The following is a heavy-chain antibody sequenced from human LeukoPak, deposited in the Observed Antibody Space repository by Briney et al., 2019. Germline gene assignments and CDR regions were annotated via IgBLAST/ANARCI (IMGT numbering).Heavy chain of an antibody. J-gene: IGHJ6*02. CDR1: EFPFCALY. Sequence: GGSLRLSCAAPEFPFCALYMLYMRQSRGRGLEWFSYISSSGSTIYYADSVKGRFTISRDNAKNSLYLQMNSLRAEDTAVYYCARGTTYYYYGMDVWGQGTTVTVSS. CDR3: ARGTTYYYYGMDV. V-gene: IGHV3-11*01. D-gene: IGHD1-14*01. CDR2: ISSSGSTI.